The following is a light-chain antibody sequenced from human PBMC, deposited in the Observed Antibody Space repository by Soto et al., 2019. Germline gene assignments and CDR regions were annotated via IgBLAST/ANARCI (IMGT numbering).Light chain of an antibody. CDR1: QSVSSY. Sequence: EIVLTQSPATLSLSPGERATLSCRASQSVSSYLAWYQQKPGQAPRLLIYGASSRATGTPDRFSGSGSGTDFTLTISSLEPEDFAVYYCQHRSNWPSWTFGEGTKVDIK. V-gene: IGKV3-11*01. CDR2: GAS. CDR3: QHRSNWPSWT. J-gene: IGKJ1*01.